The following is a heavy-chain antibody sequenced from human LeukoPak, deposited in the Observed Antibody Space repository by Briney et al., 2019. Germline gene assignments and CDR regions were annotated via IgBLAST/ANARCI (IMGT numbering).Heavy chain of an antibody. J-gene: IGHJ5*02. D-gene: IGHD3-3*01. CDR3: ARGRSGYWRGWFDP. CDR1: GYTFTSYG. CDR2: IIPIFGTA. V-gene: IGHV1-69*05. Sequence: SVKVSCKASGYTFTSYGISWVRQAPGQGLECMGGIIPIFGTANYAQKFQGRVTITTDESTSTAYMELSSLRSEDTAVYYCARGRSGYWRGWFDPWGQGTLVTVSS.